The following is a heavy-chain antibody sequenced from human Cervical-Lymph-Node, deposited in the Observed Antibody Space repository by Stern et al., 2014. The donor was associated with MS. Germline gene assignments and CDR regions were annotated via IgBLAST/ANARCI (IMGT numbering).Heavy chain of an antibody. CDR1: GYNLRNYA. J-gene: IGHJ4*02. CDR2: INAGTGNT. Sequence: QVQLMQSGAELKKPGASVKISCKASGYNLRNYAMHWVRQAPGQRPEWMGWINAGTGNTQYSEDLQGRVTITRDTSAGTIYMELTRLTSDDTSMYYCASPSKGFGLFDNWGQGTLVTVSS. CDR3: ASPSKGFGLFDN. D-gene: IGHD3-10*01. V-gene: IGHV1-3*03.